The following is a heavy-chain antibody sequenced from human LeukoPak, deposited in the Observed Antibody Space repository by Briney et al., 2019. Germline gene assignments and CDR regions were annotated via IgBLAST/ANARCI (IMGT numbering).Heavy chain of an antibody. CDR1: GFSVSSNH. V-gene: IGHV3-66*01. J-gene: IGHJ4*02. CDR3: ARERGYCSGASCFYFDY. D-gene: IGHD2-15*01. CDR2: IYSGGST. Sequence: GGSLRLSCAASGFSVSSNHMSWVHQAPGKGLEWVSVIYSGGSTYYADSVKGRFTISRDNSKNTLYLQMNSLRAEDTAVYYCARERGYCSGASCFYFDYWGQGTLVTVSS.